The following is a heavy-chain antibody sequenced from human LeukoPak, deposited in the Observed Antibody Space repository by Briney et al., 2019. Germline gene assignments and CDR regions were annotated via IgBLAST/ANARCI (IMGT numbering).Heavy chain of an antibody. CDR2: ISYSGGST. CDR3: VKSGSGSYYNPDFDY. Sequence: PGGSLRLSCAASGFTFSSYAVSWVRQTPGKGLERVSSISYSGGSTHYADSVKGRFTISRDNSKNTLYLQMNSLRAEDTAVYYCVKSGSGSYYNPDFDYWGQGTLVTVFS. V-gene: IGHV3-23*01. D-gene: IGHD3-10*01. J-gene: IGHJ4*02. CDR1: GFTFSSYA.